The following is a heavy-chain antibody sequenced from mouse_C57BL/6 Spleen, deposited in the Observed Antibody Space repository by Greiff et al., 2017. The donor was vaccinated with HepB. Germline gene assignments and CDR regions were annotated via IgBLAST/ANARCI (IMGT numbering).Heavy chain of an antibody. CDR3: TRSRGDDGYSAWFAY. V-gene: IGHV1-15*01. J-gene: IGHJ3*01. CDR1: GYTFTDYE. CDR2: IDPETGGT. Sequence: QVQLQQSGAELVRPGASVTLSCKASGYTFTDYEMHWVKQTPVHGLEWIGAIDPETGGTAYNQKFKGKAILTADKSSSTAYMELRSLTSEDSAVYYCTRSRGDDGYSAWFAYWGQGTLVTVSA. D-gene: IGHD2-3*01.